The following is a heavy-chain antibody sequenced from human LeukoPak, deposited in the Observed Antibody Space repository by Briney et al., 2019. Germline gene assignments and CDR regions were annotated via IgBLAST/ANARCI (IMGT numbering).Heavy chain of an antibody. Sequence: ASVKVPCKASGYTFTSYGISWVRQAPGQGLEWMGWISAYNGNTNYAQKLQGRVTMTTDTSTSTAYMELRSLRSDDTAVYYCATSTVTKADFDYWGQGTLVTVSS. CDR2: ISAYNGNT. V-gene: IGHV1-18*01. CDR3: ATSTVTKADFDY. D-gene: IGHD4-17*01. J-gene: IGHJ4*02. CDR1: GYTFTSYG.